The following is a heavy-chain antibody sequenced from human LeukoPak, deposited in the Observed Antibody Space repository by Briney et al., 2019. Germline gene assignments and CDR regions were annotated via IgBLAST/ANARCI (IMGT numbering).Heavy chain of an antibody. Sequence: SETLSLTCSVSGGSITNYYWNWIRQPAGKGLEWIGRMYTSGNTNENPSLKNRITMSLDMSKNQFSLKLRSVTAADTAVYYCARDIIPNIWGQGTMVTVSS. J-gene: IGHJ3*02. CDR1: GGSITNYY. V-gene: IGHV4-4*07. CDR2: MYTSGNT. CDR3: ARDIIPNI.